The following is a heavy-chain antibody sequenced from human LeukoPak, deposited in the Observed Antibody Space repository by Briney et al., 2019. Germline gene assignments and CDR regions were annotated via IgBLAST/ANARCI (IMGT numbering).Heavy chain of an antibody. CDR1: GGSISSYY. Sequence: SETLSLTCTVSGGSISSYYWSWIRQPPGKGLELIGNIYFSGATNYNPSLKSRVTISVDTSKNQVSLNLSSVTAADTAVYYCARRGQAGYLYWGQGTLVTVSS. CDR3: ARRGQAGYLY. D-gene: IGHD3-16*02. CDR2: IYFSGAT. V-gene: IGHV4-59*01. J-gene: IGHJ4*02.